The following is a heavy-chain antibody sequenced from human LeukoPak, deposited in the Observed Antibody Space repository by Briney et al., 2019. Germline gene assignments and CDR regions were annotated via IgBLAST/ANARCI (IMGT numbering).Heavy chain of an antibody. D-gene: IGHD6-13*01. Sequence: PSETLSLTWTVYGGSISSYYWSWIRQPPGKELEWIGYIYYSGSTNYNPSLKSRVTISVDTSKNQFSLKLSSVTAADTAVYYCARVGSSWRYFDYWGQGTLVTVSS. CDR2: IYYSGST. CDR3: ARVGSSWRYFDY. CDR1: GGSISSYY. J-gene: IGHJ4*02. V-gene: IGHV4-59*01.